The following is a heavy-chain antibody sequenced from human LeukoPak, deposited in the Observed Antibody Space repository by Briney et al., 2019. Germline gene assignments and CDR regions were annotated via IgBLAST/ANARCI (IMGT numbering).Heavy chain of an antibody. CDR1: GFTFTSYY. Sequence: ASVKVSCKASGFTFTSYYMHWVRQAPGQGLEWMGITNPSGGSTSYAQKFQGRVTMTRDMSTSTVYMELSSLRSEDTAVYYCARQGDTYYFDYWGQGTLVTVSS. CDR3: ARQGDTYYFDY. D-gene: IGHD3-16*01. J-gene: IGHJ4*02. V-gene: IGHV1-46*01. CDR2: TNPSGGST.